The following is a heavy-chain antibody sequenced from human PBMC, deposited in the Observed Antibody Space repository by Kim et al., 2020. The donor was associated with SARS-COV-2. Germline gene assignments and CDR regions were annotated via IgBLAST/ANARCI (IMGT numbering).Heavy chain of an antibody. CDR3: AKDLRSFAGLVLTARFYYYYYGIHV. CDR1: GFTFSSYA. D-gene: IGHD2-21*02. Sequence: GGSLRLSCAASGFTFSSYAMSWVRQAPGKGLEWVSAISGSGGSTYYADSVKGRFTISRDNSKNTLYLQMNSLRAEDTAVYYCAKDLRSFAGLVLTARFYYYYYGIHVWGQGTTVTVSS. J-gene: IGHJ6*01. CDR2: ISGSGGST. V-gene: IGHV3-23*01.